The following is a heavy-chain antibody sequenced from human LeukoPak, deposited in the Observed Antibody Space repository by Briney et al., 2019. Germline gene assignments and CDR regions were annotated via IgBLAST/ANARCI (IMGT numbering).Heavy chain of an antibody. CDR3: ARHIDGYIHFDY. V-gene: IGHV4-59*08. CDR1: GSSISSYY. J-gene: IGHJ4*02. D-gene: IGHD5-24*01. CDR2: IYDSGST. Sequence: SETLSLTCTVSGSSISSYYWSWIRQPPGKGLEWIGYIYDSGSTNYNPSLKSRVTISVDTSKNQFSLKLSSVTAADTAVYYCARHIDGYIHFDYWGQGTLVTVSS.